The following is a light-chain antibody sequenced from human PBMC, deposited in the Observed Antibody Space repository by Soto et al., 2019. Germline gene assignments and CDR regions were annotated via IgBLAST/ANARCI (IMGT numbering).Light chain of an antibody. Sequence: DIQMTRAPSSLSASVGDRVTITCRASQSTSKYLNWYQQKPGRATELLIYAASSLESGVPSRSSGSGSGIDFTLTIGSLQPEDLPHDQCGQSDSIPRTFGQGTEVESK. J-gene: IGKJ1*01. CDR1: QSTSKY. V-gene: IGKV1-39*01. CDR3: GQSDSIPRT. CDR2: AAS.